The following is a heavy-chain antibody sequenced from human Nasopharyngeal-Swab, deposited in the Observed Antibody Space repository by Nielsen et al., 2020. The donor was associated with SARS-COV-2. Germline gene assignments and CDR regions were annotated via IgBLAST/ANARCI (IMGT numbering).Heavy chain of an antibody. V-gene: IGHV3-23*03. CDR1: GFTFSSYA. CDR2: IYSGGSST. Sequence: GASLKISCAASGFTFSSYAMSWVRQAPGKGLEWVSVIYSGGSSTYYAASVKGRFTISRDNSKNTLYLQMNSLRAEDTAVYYCAKGWVSSSPPSFDYWGQGTLVTVSS. D-gene: IGHD6-6*01. CDR3: AKGWVSSSPPSFDY. J-gene: IGHJ4*02.